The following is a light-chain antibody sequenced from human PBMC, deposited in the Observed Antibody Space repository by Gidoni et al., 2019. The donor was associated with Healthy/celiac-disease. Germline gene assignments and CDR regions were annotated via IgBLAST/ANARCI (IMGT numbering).Light chain of an antibody. CDR1: QSISDW. CDR3: QHYGSLWT. J-gene: IGKJ1*01. CDR2: KAS. Sequence: DIQMTQSPSTLSASVGDRVTITCWASQSISDWLAWYQQKPGEAPNRLIYKASRLESGVPSRFSGSGSGTEFALTISSLQPNDLATYYCQHYGSLWTFGQGTKVEIK. V-gene: IGKV1-5*03.